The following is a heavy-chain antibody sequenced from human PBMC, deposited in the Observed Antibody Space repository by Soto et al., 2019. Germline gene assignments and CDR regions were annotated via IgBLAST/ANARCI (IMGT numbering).Heavy chain of an antibody. Sequence: EVQLLESGGGLVQPGGSLRLPCADSGLTFSSYAMRWVRQAPGKGLEWVSGISGSGDSTYYADSVKGRFTISRDNAKNARYLQMNSLRAEDTAVYYCAIGYRYAPFDPWGQGTLVTVSS. D-gene: IGHD5-18*01. CDR2: ISGSGDST. CDR1: GLTFSSYA. V-gene: IGHV3-23*01. CDR3: AIGYRYAPFDP. J-gene: IGHJ5*02.